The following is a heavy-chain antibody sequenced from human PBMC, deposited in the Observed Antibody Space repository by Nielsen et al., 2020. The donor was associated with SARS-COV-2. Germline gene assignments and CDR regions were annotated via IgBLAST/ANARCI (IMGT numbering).Heavy chain of an antibody. D-gene: IGHD1-26*01. CDR3: ARQSGSYLHYFDY. CDR1: GYTFTAYA. J-gene: IGHJ4*02. V-gene: IGHV1-3*04. CDR2: INSDSGNT. Sequence: ASVKVSCKASGYTFTAYAIHWVRQDPGQRLEWMGWINSDSGNTKYSQKFQGRVTITRDTSASTAYMELSSLRSEDTAVYYCARQSGSYLHYFDYWGQGTLVTVSS.